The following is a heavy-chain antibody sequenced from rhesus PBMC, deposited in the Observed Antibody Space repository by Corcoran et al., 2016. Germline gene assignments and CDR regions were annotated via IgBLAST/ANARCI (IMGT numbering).Heavy chain of an antibody. D-gene: IGHD2-15*01. CDR2: IYWDDDK. CDR1: GFSLNTTGMG. J-gene: IGHJ4*01. V-gene: IGHV2-1*01. CDR3: TRYLRSNFYFDY. Sequence: QVTLKESGPALVKPTQTLTLTCILSGFSLNTTGMGVGLIRQPPGKTLEWLAHIYWDDDKRLSTSLKSRLTISKDTSKNQVVLTMTNMDPVDTATYYCTRYLRSNFYFDYWGQGVLVTVSS.